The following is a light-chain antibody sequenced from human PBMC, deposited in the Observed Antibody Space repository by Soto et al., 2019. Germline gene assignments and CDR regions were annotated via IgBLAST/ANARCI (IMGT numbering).Light chain of an antibody. CDR3: QHYNSYSECS. Sequence: DIQMTQAPSTLSASIGDRVTITCRASQSINSWLAWYQQKPGKAPKLLIYKASTLESGVPSRFSGSGSGTEFTLTISCLQPDDFATYYCQHYNSYSECSFGPGTKVDIK. J-gene: IGKJ3*01. CDR2: KAS. V-gene: IGKV1-5*03. CDR1: QSINSW.